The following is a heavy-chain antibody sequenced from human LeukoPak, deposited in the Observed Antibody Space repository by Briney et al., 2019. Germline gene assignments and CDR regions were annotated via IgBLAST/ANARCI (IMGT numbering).Heavy chain of an antibody. J-gene: IGHJ6*03. CDR2: ISGSGGTT. D-gene: IGHD2-15*01. V-gene: IGHV3-23*01. CDR1: GFTFSSYG. Sequence: GGSLRLSCAASGFTFSSYGMRWVRQAPGKGLEWVSAISGSGGTTYYADSVKGRFTISRDNSKKTMYLQMKSLRVEDTAVYHCPRSESYCKGGICYPFYYMDVWGKGTTVTVSS. CDR3: PRSESYCKGGICYPFYYMDV.